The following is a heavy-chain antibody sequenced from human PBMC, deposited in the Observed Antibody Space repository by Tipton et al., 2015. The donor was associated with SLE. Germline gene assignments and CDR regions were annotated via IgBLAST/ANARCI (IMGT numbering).Heavy chain of an antibody. J-gene: IGHJ6*02. V-gene: IGHV4-59*08. D-gene: IGHD6-13*01. CDR1: GDSITSDY. CDR2: IYYSGNA. CDR3: ARERVYEQQLIQGFFSYYYGMDV. Sequence: TLSLTCTVSGDSITSDYWTWIRQPPGKGLGWIGYIYYSGNANYNPSPKSRVTISVDTSRNQVSLTLSSVTAADTAVYHCARERVYEQQLIQGFFSYYYGMDVWGQGTPVTVSS.